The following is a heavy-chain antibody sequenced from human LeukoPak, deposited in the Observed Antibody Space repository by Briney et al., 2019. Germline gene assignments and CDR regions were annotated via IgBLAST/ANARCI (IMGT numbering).Heavy chain of an antibody. D-gene: IGHD1-26*01. CDR3: AKANPLIVGARAGGPINF. Sequence: TGGSLRLSCAASGFTVSNNYMSWVRQAPGKGLEWASVVYGGGSTHYADSVKGRFTISRDNSKNSLYLQMNSLRTEDTAVYYCAKANPLIVGARAGGPINFWGQGTMVTVSS. CDR1: GFTVSNNY. CDR2: VYGGGST. V-gene: IGHV3-53*05. J-gene: IGHJ3*01.